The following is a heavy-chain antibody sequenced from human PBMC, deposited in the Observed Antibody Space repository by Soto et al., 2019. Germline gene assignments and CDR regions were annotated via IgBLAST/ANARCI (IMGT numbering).Heavy chain of an antibody. Sequence: ASVKVSCKASGFTFTSSAMQWVRQARGQRLEWIGWIVVGSGNTNYAQKFQERVTITRDMSTSTAYMELSSLRSEDTAVYYCAAFRIMMYYGSGSYYVDDAIDIWGQGTMVTVSS. CDR2: IVVGSGNT. CDR3: AAFRIMMYYGSGSYYVDDAIDI. V-gene: IGHV1-58*02. J-gene: IGHJ3*02. D-gene: IGHD3-10*01. CDR1: GFTFTSSA.